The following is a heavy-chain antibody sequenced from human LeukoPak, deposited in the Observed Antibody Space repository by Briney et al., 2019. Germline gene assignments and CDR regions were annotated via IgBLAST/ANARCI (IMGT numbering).Heavy chain of an antibody. V-gene: IGHV3-21*01. D-gene: IGHD6-13*01. J-gene: IGHJ4*02. CDR3: AKSRYMSSSWYERRDLDY. CDR2: ISSSSSYI. CDR1: GFTFSSYS. Sequence: GGSLRLSCAASGFTFSSYSMNWVRQAPGKGLEWVSSISSSSSYIYYADSVKGRFTISRDNSKNTLYLQMNSLRAEDTAVYYCAKSRYMSSSWYERRDLDYWGQGTLVTVSS.